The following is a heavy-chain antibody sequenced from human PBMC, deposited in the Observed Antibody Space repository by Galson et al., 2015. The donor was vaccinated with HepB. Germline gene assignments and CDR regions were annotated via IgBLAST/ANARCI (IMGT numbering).Heavy chain of an antibody. CDR2: ISSSSSYI. Sequence: SLRLSCAASGFTFSSYSMNWVRQAPGKGLEWVSSISSSSSYIYYADSVKGRFTISRDNAKNSLYLQMDRLRAEDTAVYYCARRYCSTTSCLIDYWGQGTLVTVSS. V-gene: IGHV3-21*01. CDR3: ARRYCSTTSCLIDY. D-gene: IGHD2-2*01. J-gene: IGHJ4*02. CDR1: GFTFSSYS.